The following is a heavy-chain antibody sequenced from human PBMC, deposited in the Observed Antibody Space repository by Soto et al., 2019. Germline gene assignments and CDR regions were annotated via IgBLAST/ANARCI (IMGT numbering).Heavy chain of an antibody. Sequence: SETLSLTCTVSGGSISSSSYYWGWIRQPPGKGLEWIGSIYYSGSTYYNPSLKSRVTISVDTSKNQFSLKLSSVTAADTAVYYCAGGGLWFGELYYWGQGTLVTVSS. CDR3: AGGGLWFGELYY. J-gene: IGHJ4*02. CDR1: GGSISSSSYY. V-gene: IGHV4-39*01. D-gene: IGHD3-10*01. CDR2: IYYSGST.